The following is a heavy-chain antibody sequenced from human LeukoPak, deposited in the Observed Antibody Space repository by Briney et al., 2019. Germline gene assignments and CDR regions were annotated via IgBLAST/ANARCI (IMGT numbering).Heavy chain of an antibody. D-gene: IGHD3-22*01. Sequence: GGSLRLFCAACGFPFSRYNVIWVRRAPGKGLKWVTFLQYDGSNKYYANSVKGRFTISRDNSKNTLYLQMNSLRAEDTAVYYCAKDAVLFNYYPYYFYYWGQGTLVTVSS. CDR2: LQYDGSNK. J-gene: IGHJ4*02. CDR3: AKDAVLFNYYPYYFYY. CDR1: GFPFSRYN. V-gene: IGHV3-30*02.